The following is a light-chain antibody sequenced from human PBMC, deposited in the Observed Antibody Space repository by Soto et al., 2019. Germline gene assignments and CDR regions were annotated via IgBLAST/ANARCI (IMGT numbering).Light chain of an antibody. V-gene: IGKV1-5*01. CDR3: QQYSIYWNT. CDR2: DAS. J-gene: IGKJ2*01. CDR1: QSVSSN. Sequence: MTQSPATLSVSPGERATLSCRASQSVSSNLAWFQQKPGKAPKLLIYDASTLESGVPSRFSGSGSGTEFTLTISSLQPDDFATYYCQQYSIYWNTFGQGTKLEIK.